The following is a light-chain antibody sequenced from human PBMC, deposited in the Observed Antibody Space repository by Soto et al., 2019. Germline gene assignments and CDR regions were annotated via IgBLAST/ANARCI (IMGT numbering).Light chain of an antibody. CDR2: SNN. CDR1: RSNIWSST. V-gene: IGLV1-44*01. CDR3: AARDDRLTXNYV. J-gene: IGLJ1*01. Sequence: QSFLTHPPSSSGTPGQRVTISCSGSRSNIWSSTVNWYQQLPGTAHKLLIYSNNQRPSGVPDRFSGYKPGTSASLAITGLRAEDEVDYYSAARDDRLTXNYVVG.